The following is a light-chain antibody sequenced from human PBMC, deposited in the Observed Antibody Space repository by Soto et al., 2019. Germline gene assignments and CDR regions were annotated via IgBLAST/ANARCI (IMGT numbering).Light chain of an antibody. CDR1: QSVGSY. J-gene: IGKJ3*01. Sequence: EIVLTQSPATLSLSPGERATLSCRASQSVGSYLVWFQQKPGQAPRLLIYDASKMATGIPARFSGSGSGTDFTLTISSLEPEDFAVYSCQQCSIWPLTFGPGTKVDVK. CDR3: QQCSIWPLT. CDR2: DAS. V-gene: IGKV3-11*01.